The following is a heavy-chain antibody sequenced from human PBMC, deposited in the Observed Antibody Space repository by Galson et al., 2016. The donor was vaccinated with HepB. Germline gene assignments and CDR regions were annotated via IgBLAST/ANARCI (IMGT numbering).Heavy chain of an antibody. D-gene: IGHD5-24*01. V-gene: IGHV1-46*01. Sequence: SYYMHWVRQAPGQGLEWMGIINPSGGSTSYAQKFQGRVTVTRDTSTNTVYMELTNLRSEDTAVYYCARGARFLHDLDFWGQGTLVTVSS. CDR1: SYY. CDR2: INPSGGST. CDR3: ARGARFLHDLDF. J-gene: IGHJ4*02.